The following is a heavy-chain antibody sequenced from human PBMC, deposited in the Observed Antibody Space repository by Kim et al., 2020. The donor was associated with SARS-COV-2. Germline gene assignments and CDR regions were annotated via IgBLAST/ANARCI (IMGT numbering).Heavy chain of an antibody. V-gene: IGHV2-5*02. Sequence: SGPTLVNPTQTLTLTCTFSGFSLSTNGVGVGWIRQPPGKALEWLALIYWDDDKRYSPSLKSRLTITKDTSKNQVVLTMSNMDPEDTATYYCVHRPPFCSSTSCHLLGPFVYWGQGTLVTVSS. CDR2: IYWDDDK. D-gene: IGHD2-2*01. J-gene: IGHJ4*02. CDR1: GFSLSTNGVG. CDR3: VHRPPFCSSTSCHLLGPFVY.